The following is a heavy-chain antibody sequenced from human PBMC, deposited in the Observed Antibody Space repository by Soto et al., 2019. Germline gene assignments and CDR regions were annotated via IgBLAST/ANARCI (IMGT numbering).Heavy chain of an antibody. V-gene: IGHV3-30-3*01. D-gene: IGHD3-3*02. CDR2: ISYDGSNK. CDR1: GFTFSSYA. CDR3: AKDHHFWSGYTPDY. Sequence: GGSLRLSCAASGFTFSSYAMHWVRQAPGKGLEWVAVISYDGSNKYYADSVKGRFTISRDNSKNTLYLQMNSLRAEDTAVYYCAKDHHFWSGYTPDYWGQGTLVTVSS. J-gene: IGHJ4*02.